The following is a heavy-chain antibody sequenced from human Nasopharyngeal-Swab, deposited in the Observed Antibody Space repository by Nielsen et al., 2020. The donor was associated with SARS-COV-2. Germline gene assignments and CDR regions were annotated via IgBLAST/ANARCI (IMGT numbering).Heavy chain of an antibody. CDR2: IYSGGSST. CDR1: GFTFSSYA. D-gene: IGHD6-13*01. Sequence: GESLKISCAASGFTFSSYAMSWVRQAPGKGLEWVSVIYSGGSSTYYADSVKGRFTISRDNSKNTLYLQMSSLRAEDTAVYYCANLLFSSSWYEGYYYGMDVWGQGTTVTVSS. V-gene: IGHV3-23*03. CDR3: ANLLFSSSWYEGYYYGMDV. J-gene: IGHJ6*02.